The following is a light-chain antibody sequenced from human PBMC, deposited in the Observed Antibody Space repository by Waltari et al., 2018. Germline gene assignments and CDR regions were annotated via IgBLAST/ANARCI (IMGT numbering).Light chain of an antibody. J-gene: IGKJ1*01. V-gene: IGKV3-20*01. CDR1: QSISRY. CDR2: GAS. CDR3: QHHFRLPAT. Sequence: IMLTPSPGTLSLSPGERATLSCRASQSISRYLAWYQQKPGQAPRLLIYGASTRATGSPDRFSCSGSGTDFSLTISGLVPEDSAVYYCQHHFRLPATFGQGTKVEIK.